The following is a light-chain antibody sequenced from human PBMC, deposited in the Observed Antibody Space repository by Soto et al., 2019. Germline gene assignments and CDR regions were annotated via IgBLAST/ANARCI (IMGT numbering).Light chain of an antibody. J-gene: IGKJ2*01. CDR2: TSG. V-gene: IGKV1-39*01. Sequence: IHMTQSPSSLSASVGDRVTITCRASQRLTTYLNWYQQKPGEAPKLLISTSGTLQRGVPSRFIGSGSATDFNLTITGLQRADFANYFCQQTYNTPYTFGQGIKLEIK. CDR1: QRLTTY. CDR3: QQTYNTPYT.